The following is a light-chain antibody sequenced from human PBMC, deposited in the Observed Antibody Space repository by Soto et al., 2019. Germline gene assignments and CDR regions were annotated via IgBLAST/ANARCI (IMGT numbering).Light chain of an antibody. J-gene: IGKJ1*01. CDR3: HLDASSGWT. V-gene: IGKV3-20*01. CDR2: AAS. Sequence: EIVLTQSPGTLSLSPGERVTLSCRASESVSSNHLNWYRHKPGRSPRLLIHAASRRAAGVPDRFSGSGSETAFTLSVSRRQAEVWAIYYSHLDASSGWTFGRGTKVEIK. CDR1: ESVSSNH.